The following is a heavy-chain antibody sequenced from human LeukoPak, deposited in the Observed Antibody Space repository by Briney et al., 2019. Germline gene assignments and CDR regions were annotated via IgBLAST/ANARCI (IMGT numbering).Heavy chain of an antibody. CDR2: INWNGGST. J-gene: IGHJ4*02. V-gene: IGHV3-20*04. CDR3: ARSFCYVWGSYYFDY. Sequence: ETLTLSCAASRFTFDDYGPPSVRQPPGKALDPVSGINWNGGSTGYADPVKGRFTISRDNAKNSLFLQMNSLRAEDTALYYCARSFCYVWGSYYFDYWGQGTLVTVSS. D-gene: IGHD3-16*01. CDR1: RFTFDDYG.